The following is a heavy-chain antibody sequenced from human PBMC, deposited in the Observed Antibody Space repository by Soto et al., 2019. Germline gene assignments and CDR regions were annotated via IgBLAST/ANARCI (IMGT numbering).Heavy chain of an antibody. Sequence: QVQLVESGGGVVQPGRSLRLSCAASGLTFSAYDMHWVRQAPGKGLEWVAVIWYDGSNKYYADSVKGRFTISRDNSKNTLYLQMNSMIDADTSVSYCARERGPFDYWGQGTLVTDSS. V-gene: IGHV3-33*01. CDR2: IWYDGSNK. D-gene: IGHD3-10*01. CDR3: ARERGPFDY. J-gene: IGHJ4*02. CDR1: GLTFSAYD.